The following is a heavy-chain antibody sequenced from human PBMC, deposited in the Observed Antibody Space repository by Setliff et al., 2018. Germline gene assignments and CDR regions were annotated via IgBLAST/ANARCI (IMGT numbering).Heavy chain of an antibody. Sequence: ASVKVSCKTSGYSFTVFGISWVRQAPGQGLEWMGWISSYNGKTNYAQKLQGGVTMTTDTSTSTAYMELDSLRSEDTAVYYCARSPAVLGIVYLDPWGQGTLVTVSS. J-gene: IGHJ5*02. V-gene: IGHV1-18*01. CDR1: GYSFTVFG. D-gene: IGHD2-15*01. CDR2: ISSYNGKT. CDR3: ARSPAVLGIVYLDP.